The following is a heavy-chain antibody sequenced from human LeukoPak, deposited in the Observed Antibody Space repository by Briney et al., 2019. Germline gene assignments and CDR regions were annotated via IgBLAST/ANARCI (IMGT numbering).Heavy chain of an antibody. D-gene: IGHD4-17*01. V-gene: IGHV4-59*01. J-gene: IGHJ3*02. CDR2: IYYSGST. CDR3: ARDRQATTAYGAFDI. Sequence: PSETLSLTCAVYGGSFSGYYWSWIRQPPGKGLEWIGYIYYSGSTKYNPSLKSRVTISVDTSKNQFSLKLSSVTAADTAVYYCARDRQATTAYGAFDIWGRGTMVTVSS. CDR1: GGSFSGYY.